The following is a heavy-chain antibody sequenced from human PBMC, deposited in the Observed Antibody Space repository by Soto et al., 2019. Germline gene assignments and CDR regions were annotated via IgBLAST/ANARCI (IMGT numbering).Heavy chain of an antibody. V-gene: IGHV1-3*01. D-gene: IGHD3-10*01. Sequence: EASVKVSCKASGYTFINYALHWVRQAPGQRLEWMGWINAGNGNRRYSQKFQGRVTITTDTSASTAYMELSSLRSEDTAVYYCARESLWFGELLSYFDYWGQGTLVTVSS. J-gene: IGHJ4*02. CDR1: GYTFINYA. CDR3: ARESLWFGELLSYFDY. CDR2: INAGNGNR.